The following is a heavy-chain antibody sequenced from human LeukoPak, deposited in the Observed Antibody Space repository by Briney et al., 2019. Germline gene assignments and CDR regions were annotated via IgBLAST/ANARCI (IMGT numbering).Heavy chain of an antibody. CDR2: ISSVTSYI. CDR3: ARSYGDYGGDY. D-gene: IGHD4-17*01. V-gene: IGHV3-21*03. CDR1: GFTFSSYS. J-gene: IGHJ4*02. Sequence: GGSLRLSCTASGFTFSSYSMNWVRRAPGKGLEWVSSISSVTSYIDYADSVKGRFTISRDNAKNSLYLQMNSLRAEDTAVYYCARSYGDYGGDYWGQGTLVTVSS.